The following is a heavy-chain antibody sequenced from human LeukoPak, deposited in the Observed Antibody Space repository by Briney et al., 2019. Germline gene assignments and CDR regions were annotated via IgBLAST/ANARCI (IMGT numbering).Heavy chain of an antibody. CDR1: GYSFTSYW. V-gene: IGHV5-51*01. D-gene: IGHD4-17*01. CDR3: ARHGHYGDYVGVVDY. CDR2: IYPGDSDT. J-gene: IGHJ4*02. Sequence: GESLKISCKGSGYSFTSYWVGWVRQMPGKGLEWMGIIYPGDSDTRYSPSFQGQVTISADKSISTAYLQWSSLKASDTAMYYCARHGHYGDYVGVVDYWGQGTLVTVSS.